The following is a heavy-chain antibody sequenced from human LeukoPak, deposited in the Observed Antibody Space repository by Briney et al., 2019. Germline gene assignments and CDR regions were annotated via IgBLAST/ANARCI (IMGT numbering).Heavy chain of an antibody. CDR3: ARGSAFDY. CDR1: GGSISTYY. V-gene: IGHV4-59*08. J-gene: IGHJ4*02. CDR2: IFYSGST. D-gene: IGHD6-6*01. Sequence: SETLSLTCTVSGGSISTYYWSWIRQPPGKGPEWIGYIFYSGSTNYNPPLKSRVTISLDTSKNQVSLKLNSVTAADTAVYYCARGSAFDYWGQGTLVTVSS.